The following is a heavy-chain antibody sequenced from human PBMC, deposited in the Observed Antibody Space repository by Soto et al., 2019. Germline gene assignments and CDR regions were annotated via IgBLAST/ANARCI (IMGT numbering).Heavy chain of an antibody. V-gene: IGHV4-59*01. Sequence: SSETLSLTCTVSGGSISSYYWSWIRQPPGKGLEWIGYIYYSGSTNYNPSLKSRVTISVDTSKNQFSLKLSSVTAVDTAVYYCASCSVGATDAFDIWGQGTMVTVSS. D-gene: IGHD1-26*01. CDR1: GGSISSYY. CDR2: IYYSGST. CDR3: ASCSVGATDAFDI. J-gene: IGHJ3*02.